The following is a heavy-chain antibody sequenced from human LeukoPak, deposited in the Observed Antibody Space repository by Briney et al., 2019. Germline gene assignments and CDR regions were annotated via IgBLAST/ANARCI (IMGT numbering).Heavy chain of an antibody. CDR1: GFTVSSKY. J-gene: IGHJ4*02. Sequence: QPGXXLXLSCAASGFTVSSKYMSWVRQAPGKGVEWVSGIYSGGSTYYTDSVKGGFTISRDNSKKTIDLQMNSLRAEDTAVYYCASLLGFYYFDYWGQGTLVTVSS. CDR2: IYSGGST. V-gene: IGHV3-53*01. CDR3: ASLLGFYYFDY. D-gene: IGHD3-3*01.